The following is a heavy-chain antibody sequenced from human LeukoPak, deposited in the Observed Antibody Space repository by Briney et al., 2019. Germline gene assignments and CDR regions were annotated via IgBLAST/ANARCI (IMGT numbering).Heavy chain of an antibody. Sequence: GGSLRLSCAASGFTFSSYAMTWVRQAPGKGLEWVSVVSGSGGSTNYADSVKGRFTISRDNSKNTLYLQMNSLRAEDTAVYYCARGIGFDYWGQGTLVTVSS. CDR2: VSGSGGST. V-gene: IGHV3-23*01. CDR1: GFTFSSYA. J-gene: IGHJ4*02. CDR3: ARGIGFDY. D-gene: IGHD6-13*01.